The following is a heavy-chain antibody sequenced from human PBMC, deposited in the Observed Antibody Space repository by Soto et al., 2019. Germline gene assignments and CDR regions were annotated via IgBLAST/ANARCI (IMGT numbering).Heavy chain of an antibody. CDR1: GYTFTSYG. CDR2: ISAYNGNT. Sequence: ASVKVSCKAPGYTFTSYGINWVRQAPGQGLEWMGWISAYNGNTNYAQKLQGRVTMTTDTSTSTAYMELRSLRSDDTAVYYCARDRGYCSGGSCYLYYLPDAFDIWGQGTMVTVSS. CDR3: ARDRGYCSGGSCYLYYLPDAFDI. V-gene: IGHV1-18*01. J-gene: IGHJ3*02. D-gene: IGHD2-15*01.